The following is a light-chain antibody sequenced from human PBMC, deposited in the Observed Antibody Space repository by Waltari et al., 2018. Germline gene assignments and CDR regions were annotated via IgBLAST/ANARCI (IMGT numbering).Light chain of an antibody. CDR3: CSYAGSSFYV. CDR1: SSDVGSYKL. J-gene: IGLJ1*01. CDR2: EGS. V-gene: IGLV2-23*01. Sequence: QSALTQPASVSGSPGQSITISCTGTSSDVGSYKLVSWYQQRPGKAPKLMIYEGSKRPSGVSNRFSGSKSGNTASLTISGLQAEDEADYYCCSYAGSSFYVFGTGTKVTVL.